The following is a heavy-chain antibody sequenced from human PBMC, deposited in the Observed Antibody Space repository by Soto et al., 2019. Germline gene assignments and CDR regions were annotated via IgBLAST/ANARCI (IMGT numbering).Heavy chain of an antibody. V-gene: IGHV3-74*01. J-gene: IGHJ5*02. CDR1: GFTFRSYW. Sequence: GGSLRLSCAASGFTFRSYWMHWVRQAPGGGLVWVSRVNSDGRSTTYADSVKGRFTISRDNSKNTLYLQMNSLRAEDTAVYYCAKEKISTSCCNWFDPWGQGTLVTVSS. D-gene: IGHD2-2*01. CDR2: VNSDGRST. CDR3: AKEKISTSCCNWFDP.